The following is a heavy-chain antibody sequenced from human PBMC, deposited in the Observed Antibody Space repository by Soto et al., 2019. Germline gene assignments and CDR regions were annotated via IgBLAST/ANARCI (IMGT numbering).Heavy chain of an antibody. CDR1: GGSISSSNW. CDR2: IYHSGST. Sequence: PSETLSLTCAVSGGSISSSNWWSWVRQPPGKGLEWIGEIYHSGSTNYNPSLKSRVTISVDKSKNQFSLKLSSVTAADTAVYYCARGKILWFGELANFDYWGQGTLVTVSS. CDR3: ARGKILWFGELANFDY. J-gene: IGHJ4*02. V-gene: IGHV4-4*02. D-gene: IGHD3-10*01.